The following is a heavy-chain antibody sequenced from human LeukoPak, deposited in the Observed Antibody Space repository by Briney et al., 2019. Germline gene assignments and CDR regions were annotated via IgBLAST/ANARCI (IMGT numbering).Heavy chain of an antibody. Sequence: QPGGSLRLSCSASGFTFSNYEMNSVPQAPGKGLEWVSYISSSGSTIYYADSVKGRFTISSDNANNSLYLQMNSLRAEDTAVYYCAVDLRFDPWGQGTLVTVSS. V-gene: IGHV3-48*03. CDR2: ISSSGSTI. J-gene: IGHJ5*02. D-gene: IGHD5/OR15-5a*01. CDR1: GFTFSNYE. CDR3: AVDLRFDP.